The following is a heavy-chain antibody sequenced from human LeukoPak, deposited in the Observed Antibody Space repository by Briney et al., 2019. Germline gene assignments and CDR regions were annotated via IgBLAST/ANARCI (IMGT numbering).Heavy chain of an antibody. CDR2: IYSGGST. D-gene: IGHD3-22*01. CDR1: GFPVSSNY. V-gene: IGHV3-66*01. CDR3: ARDPATYYYDISGYDQDY. J-gene: IGHJ4*02. Sequence: GSLRLSCAASGFPVSSNYMSWVRQAPGKGLEWVSVIYSGGSTYYADSVKGRFTISRDNSKNTLYLQMNSLRAEDTAVYYCARDPATYYYDISGYDQDYWGQGTLVTVSS.